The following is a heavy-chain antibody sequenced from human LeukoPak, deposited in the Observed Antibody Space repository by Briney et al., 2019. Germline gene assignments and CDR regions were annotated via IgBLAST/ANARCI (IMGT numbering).Heavy chain of an antibody. CDR3: ARVHLTDAFDI. V-gene: IGHV3-7*01. J-gene: IGHJ3*02. CDR2: IKQDGSEK. Sequence: GGSLRLSCAGSGFTFSSYWMTWVRQAPGKGLEWVANIKQDGSEKYYVDSVKGRFTISRDNAKNSLYLQMNSLRAEDTAVYYCARVHLTDAFDIWGQGTMVTVSS. CDR1: GFTFSSYW.